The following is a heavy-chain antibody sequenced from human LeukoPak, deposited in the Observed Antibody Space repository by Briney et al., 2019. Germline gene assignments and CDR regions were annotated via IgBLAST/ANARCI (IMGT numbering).Heavy chain of an antibody. Sequence: GGSLRLSCAASGFTFSSYWMSWVRQAPGKGLEWVANIKQDGSEKYYVGSVKGRFTISRDNAKNSLYLQMNSLRAEDTAVYYCASIGYSSSWADYFDYWGQGTLVTVSS. CDR2: IKQDGSEK. CDR1: GFTFSSYW. J-gene: IGHJ4*02. D-gene: IGHD6-13*01. V-gene: IGHV3-7*01. CDR3: ASIGYSSSWADYFDY.